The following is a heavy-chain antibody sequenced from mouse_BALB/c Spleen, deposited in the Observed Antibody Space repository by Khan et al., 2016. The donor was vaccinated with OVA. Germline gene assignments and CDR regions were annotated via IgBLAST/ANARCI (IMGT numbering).Heavy chain of an antibody. Sequence: QFQLVQSGPELKKPGETVKITCKASGYTFTNYRMNWMKQAPGKGLKWMGWINTHTGEPTYGDDFKGRFAFSLETSASTAYLQINSLKNEDMAKYFCARETTNWYFDVWGAGTTVTVSS. CDR1: GYTFTNYR. D-gene: IGHD2-1*01. CDR3: ARETTNWYFDV. V-gene: IGHV9-1*02. CDR2: INTHTGEP. J-gene: IGHJ1*01.